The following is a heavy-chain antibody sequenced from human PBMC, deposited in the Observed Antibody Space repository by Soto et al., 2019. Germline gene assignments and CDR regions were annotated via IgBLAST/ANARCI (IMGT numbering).Heavy chain of an antibody. V-gene: IGHV4-59*01. J-gene: IGHJ6*02. Sequence: QVRLQESGPGLVKPSETLSLTCTVSGASISRYYWSWIRQSPGKGLEWIGYLYNTGSTIYNPSLKSRVTISVDTSKNQFSLKMNSVTAADTAVYYCARDLWGYCGVACYPRDVWGQGTTVTVSS. CDR1: GASISRYY. CDR2: LYNTGST. CDR3: ARDLWGYCGVACYPRDV. D-gene: IGHD2-21*02.